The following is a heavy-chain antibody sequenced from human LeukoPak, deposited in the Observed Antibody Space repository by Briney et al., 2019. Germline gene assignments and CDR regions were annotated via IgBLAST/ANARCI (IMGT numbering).Heavy chain of an antibody. J-gene: IGHJ4*02. Sequence: ASVKVSCKASGYTFTDYGITWVRQIPPQGLQWMGWISAYNGNTNDAQDIQGRATMTTDTSTTTAYMVLRNLRSDDTAVYYWASGGRWESHTDYGGQGTLVTVSS. CDR2: ISAYNGNT. D-gene: IGHD1-26*01. V-gene: IGHV1-18*01. CDR1: GYTFTDYG. CDR3: ASGGRWESHTDY.